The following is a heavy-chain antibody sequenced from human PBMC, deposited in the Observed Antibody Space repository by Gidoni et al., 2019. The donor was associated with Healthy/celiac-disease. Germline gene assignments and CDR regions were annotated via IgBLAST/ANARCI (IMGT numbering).Heavy chain of an antibody. Sequence: HVQLVQSGAEVKKPGSSVKVSCKASGGTFSSYALSWVRQAPGQGLEWMGGLIPICGTANYAQKYQGRVTITADKSTSTAYMELSSLRSEDTAAYYCARGEMATIPGLGLWGRGTLVTVSS. V-gene: IGHV1-69*06. CDR3: ARGEMATIPGLGL. D-gene: IGHD5-12*01. CDR1: GGTFSSYA. CDR2: LIPICGTA. J-gene: IGHJ2*01.